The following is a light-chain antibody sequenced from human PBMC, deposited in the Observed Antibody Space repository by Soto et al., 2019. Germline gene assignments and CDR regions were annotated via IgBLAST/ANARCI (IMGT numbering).Light chain of an antibody. CDR2: GAS. Sequence: EIVLTQSPGTLSLSPGERATLSCRASQSVSSSYLAWYQQKPGQAPRLLIYGASSRATGLPDRISGSGSGTDFALTISRREPEDFVAYYCQQYGSSPPYTFGQGTKVEIK. J-gene: IGKJ2*01. V-gene: IGKV3-20*01. CDR1: QSVSSSY. CDR3: QQYGSSPPYT.